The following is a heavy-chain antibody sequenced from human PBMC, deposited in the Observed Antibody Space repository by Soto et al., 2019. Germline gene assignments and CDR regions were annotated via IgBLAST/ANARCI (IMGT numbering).Heavy chain of an antibody. CDR2: IHDGGIT. V-gene: IGHV4-59*01. J-gene: IGHJ4*02. CDR1: GGIMRTSS. D-gene: IGHD3-10*01. CDR3: AREYAFISDY. Sequence: LTCIVSGGIMRTSSKCWIRQPQGKGLEWIGYIHDGGITDYNPSLKSRATISIHTFSNQISLNLHSVTAADTAVYYCAREYAFISDYWGQGTVVTVS.